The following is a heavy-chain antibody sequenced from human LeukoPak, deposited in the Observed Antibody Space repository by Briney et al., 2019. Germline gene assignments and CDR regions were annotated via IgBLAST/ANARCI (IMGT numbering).Heavy chain of an antibody. V-gene: IGHV1-2*06. J-gene: IGHJ4*02. CDR1: GYTFSGYY. CDR2: IHPNSGGT. CDR3: ARVNDVYCSGGSCYDY. D-gene: IGHD2-15*01. Sequence: ASVKVSCKASGYTFSGYYLHWARQAPGQGLEWMGRIHPNSGGTNFAQKFQGRVTMTRDTSISTAYMELSSLRSDDTAVYYCARVNDVYCSGGSCYDYWGQGTLVTVSS.